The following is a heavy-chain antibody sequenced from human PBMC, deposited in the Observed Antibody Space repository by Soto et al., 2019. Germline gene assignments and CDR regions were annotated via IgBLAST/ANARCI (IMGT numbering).Heavy chain of an antibody. D-gene: IGHD3-22*01. CDR1: GFTFSDYY. CDR3: ARAPMVLTRSYFDS. V-gene: IGHV3-11*01. Sequence: SCAASGFTFSDYYMSWIRQAPGKGLEWVSYISGSGTTIYYADSVKGRFAISRDNAKNSLYLQMNSLRAEDTALYYCARAPMVLTRSYFDSWGQGTPVTVSS. CDR2: ISGSGTTI. J-gene: IGHJ4*02.